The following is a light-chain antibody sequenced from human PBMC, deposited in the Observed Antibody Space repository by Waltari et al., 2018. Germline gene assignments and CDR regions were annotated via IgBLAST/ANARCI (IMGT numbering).Light chain of an antibody. V-gene: IGLV6-57*04. CDR2: EDK. J-gene: IGLJ2*01. CDR3: QSDDDNNVI. Sequence: NFMLNQPHSVSESPGKTVTIPCTRTSARIATNNVQWYPQRPCGAPTTIIYEDKESPSGVPDRFSGSIDKSSNSASLTISELKPEDEADYYCQSDDDNNVIFGGGTKLTVL. CDR1: SARIATNN.